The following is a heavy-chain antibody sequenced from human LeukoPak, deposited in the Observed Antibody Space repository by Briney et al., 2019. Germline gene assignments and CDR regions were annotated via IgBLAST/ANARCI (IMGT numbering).Heavy chain of an antibody. CDR1: GGSFSGYY. V-gene: IGHV4-34*01. D-gene: IGHD4-17*01. J-gene: IGHJ5*02. Sequence: SETLSLTCAVSGGSFSGYYWSWIRQPPGKGLEWIGEINHSGSTNYNPSLKSRVTISVDTSKNQFSLKLSSVTAADTAVYYCARVWVDYGDYLDWFDPWGQGTLVTVSS. CDR2: INHSGST. CDR3: ARVWVDYGDYLDWFDP.